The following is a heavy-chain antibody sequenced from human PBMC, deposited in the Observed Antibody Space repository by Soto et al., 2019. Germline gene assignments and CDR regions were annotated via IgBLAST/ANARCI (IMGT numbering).Heavy chain of an antibody. CDR2: IWYDGSNK. V-gene: IGHV3-33*01. Sequence: QVQLVESGGGVVQPGRSLRLSCAASGFTFSSYGMHWVRQAPGKGLEWVAVIWYDGSNKYYADSVKGRFTISRDNSKNTLYPQMNSLRAEDTAVYYCATNRDYGDYRGSFDYWGQGTLVTVSS. CDR3: ATNRDYGDYRGSFDY. D-gene: IGHD4-17*01. J-gene: IGHJ4*02. CDR1: GFTFSSYG.